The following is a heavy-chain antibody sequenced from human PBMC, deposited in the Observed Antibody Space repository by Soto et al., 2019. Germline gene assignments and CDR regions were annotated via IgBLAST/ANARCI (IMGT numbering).Heavy chain of an antibody. J-gene: IGHJ4*02. V-gene: IGHV3-23*01. CDR3: AIANYDSSSDYDY. CDR2: ISGSGGST. Sequence: GGSLRLSCAASGFTFSSYAMSWVRQAPGKGLEWVSAISGSGGSTYYADSVKGRFTISRDNSKNTLYLQMNSLRAEDTAVYYYAIANYDSSSDYDYWGQGTLVTVSS. D-gene: IGHD3-22*01. CDR1: GFTFSSYA.